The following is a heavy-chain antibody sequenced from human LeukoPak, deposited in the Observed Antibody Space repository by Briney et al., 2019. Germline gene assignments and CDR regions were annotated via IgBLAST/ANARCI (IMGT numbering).Heavy chain of an antibody. Sequence: SETLSLTCAVYGGSFSGYYWSWIRQPPGKGLEWIGEINHSGSTNYNPSLKSRVTISVDTSKNQFSLKLSSVTAADTAVYYCAVYCTNGVCYTDYWGQGTLVTVSS. CDR2: INHSGST. V-gene: IGHV4-34*01. CDR1: GGSFSGYY. J-gene: IGHJ4*02. D-gene: IGHD2-8*01. CDR3: AVYCTNGVCYTDY.